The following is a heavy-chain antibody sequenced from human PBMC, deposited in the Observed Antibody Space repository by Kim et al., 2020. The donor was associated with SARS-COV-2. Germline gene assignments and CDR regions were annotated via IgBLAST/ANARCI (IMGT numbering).Heavy chain of an antibody. CDR3: ARTRGLAYSYGGMDV. J-gene: IGHJ6*02. CDR2: FYYGGST. Sequence: SETLSLTCTVSGGSISSYYWSWIRQPPGKGLEWIGYFYYGGSTNYNPSPESRLTISGDASKNQFSLKLSSVTAADTAVYYCARTRGLAYSYGGMDVWGQRTTVTVSS. CDR1: GGSISSYY. V-gene: IGHV4-59*01. D-gene: IGHD5-18*01.